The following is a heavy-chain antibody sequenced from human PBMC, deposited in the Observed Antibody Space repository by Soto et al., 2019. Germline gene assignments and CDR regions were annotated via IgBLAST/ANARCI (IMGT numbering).Heavy chain of an antibody. CDR3: ARAANYYDSSGYYRYYFDY. D-gene: IGHD3-22*01. CDR2: ISSSSSTI. J-gene: IGHJ4*02. Sequence: GGSLRLSCAASGFTFSSYSMNWVRQAPGKGLEWVSYISSSSSTIYYADSVKGRFTISRDNAKNSLYLQMNSLRDEDTAVYYCARAANYYDSSGYYRYYFDYWGQGTLVTVSS. V-gene: IGHV3-48*02. CDR1: GFTFSSYS.